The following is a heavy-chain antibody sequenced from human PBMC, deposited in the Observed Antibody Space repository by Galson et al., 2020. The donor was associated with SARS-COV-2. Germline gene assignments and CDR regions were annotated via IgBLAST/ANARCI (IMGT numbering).Heavy chain of an antibody. Sequence: SETLSLTCAVSGESFSGYSWTWIRQAPGKGLEWLGEINSGGGSNYSTSLSSRVTLSLDTSKNQFALKLTSVTAADTALYFCARGRQGVVPSPVLGLGPFYSYYYMDVWSKGTTVTVSS. D-gene: IGHD3-16*01. CDR3: ARGRQGVVPSPVLGLGPFYSYYYMDV. CDR2: INSGGGS. CDR1: GESFSGYS. V-gene: IGHV4-34*01. J-gene: IGHJ6*03.